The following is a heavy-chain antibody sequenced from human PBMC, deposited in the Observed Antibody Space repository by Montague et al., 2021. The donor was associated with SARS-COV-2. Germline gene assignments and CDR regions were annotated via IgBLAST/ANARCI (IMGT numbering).Heavy chain of an antibody. J-gene: IGHJ4*02. CDR1: GDSITSDVSY. Sequence: TPSLTCTVSGDSITSDVSYWSWIRQPAGKGLEWIGRIYTTGSTNYNPSLKSRLTISLDTSKNQFSLKLGSVTAADTAVYYCARDDFRWDFDCWGQGTLVTVSS. D-gene: IGHD2/OR15-2a*01. CDR2: IYTTGST. V-gene: IGHV4-61*02. CDR3: ARDDFRWDFDC.